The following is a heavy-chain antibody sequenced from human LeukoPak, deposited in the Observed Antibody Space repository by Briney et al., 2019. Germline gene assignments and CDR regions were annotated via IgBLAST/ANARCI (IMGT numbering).Heavy chain of an antibody. J-gene: IGHJ6*03. CDR2: INPNSGGT. V-gene: IGHV1-2*02. Sequence: ASVKVSCKASGYTFTDYYMHWVRQAPGQGLEWMGWINPNSGGTNYAQKFQGRVSVTRDTSINTAYMELSRLRSDDTAVYYCARGTSTDNYYMDVWGKGTTVTVSS. CDR1: GYTFTDYY. D-gene: IGHD3-3*02. CDR3: ARGTSTDNYYMDV.